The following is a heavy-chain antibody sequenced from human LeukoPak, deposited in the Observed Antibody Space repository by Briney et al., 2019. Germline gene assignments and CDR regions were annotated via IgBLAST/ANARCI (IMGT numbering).Heavy chain of an antibody. Sequence: PSETLSLTCTVSGGSISSSSYYWVWIRQPPGKGLEWIGSIYYSGSTYYNPSLKRRVTISVDTSKNQFSLKLSSVSAADTALYYCARQLSRDGYNRRAFDIWSQGTMVTVSS. J-gene: IGHJ3*02. V-gene: IGHV4-39*01. CDR2: IYYSGST. D-gene: IGHD5-24*01. CDR3: ARQLSRDGYNRRAFDI. CDR1: GGSISSSSYY.